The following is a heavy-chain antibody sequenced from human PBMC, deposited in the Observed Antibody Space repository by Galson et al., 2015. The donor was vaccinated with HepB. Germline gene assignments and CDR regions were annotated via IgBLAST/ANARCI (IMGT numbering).Heavy chain of an antibody. D-gene: IGHD5-12*01. V-gene: IGHV4-59*08. Sequence: TLSLTCTVSGDSISTQYWGWIRQLPGKALEWIGYIYYSGDTFYNPSLASRLTISVDRSKNQFSLKLTSATAADTAVYYCTRHSGYDRGWGQGILVTVSS. CDR2: IYYSGDT. CDR3: TRHSGYDRG. CDR1: GDSISTQY. J-gene: IGHJ4*02.